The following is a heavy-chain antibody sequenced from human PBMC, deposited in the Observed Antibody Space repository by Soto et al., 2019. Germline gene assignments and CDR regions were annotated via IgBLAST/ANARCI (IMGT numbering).Heavy chain of an antibody. CDR3: ARGLRSYGDYVGVCDY. D-gene: IGHD4-17*01. V-gene: IGHV4-34*01. CDR1: GGSFSGYY. CDR2: INHSGST. J-gene: IGHJ4*02. Sequence: VQLQQWGAGLLKPSETLSLTCAVYGGSFSGYYWSWIRQPPGQGLEWIGEINHSGSTNYNPSLTSRVTISVDTAKNQFTLKLSSGTAEDRAVYYCARGLRSYGDYVGVCDYWGQGTLVTVSS.